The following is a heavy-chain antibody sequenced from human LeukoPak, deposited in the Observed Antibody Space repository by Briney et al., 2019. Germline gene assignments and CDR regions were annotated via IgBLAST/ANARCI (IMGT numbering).Heavy chain of an antibody. V-gene: IGHV1-18*01. CDR1: GYTFTSYG. CDR2: ISAYNGNT. Sequence: AASVKVSCKASGYTFTSYGISWVRQAPGQGLGWMGWISAYNGNTNYAQKLQGSVTMTTDTSTSTAYMELRSLRSDDTAVYYCARDLPLWGYYYDSSGYQLEYFDYWGQGTLVTVSS. J-gene: IGHJ4*02. D-gene: IGHD3-22*01. CDR3: ARDLPLWGYYYDSSGYQLEYFDY.